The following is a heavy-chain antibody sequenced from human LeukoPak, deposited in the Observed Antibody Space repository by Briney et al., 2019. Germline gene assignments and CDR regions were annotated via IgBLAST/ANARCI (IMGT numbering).Heavy chain of an antibody. J-gene: IGHJ3*02. CDR2: IYPGDSDT. CDR1: GYSFTSYW. Sequence: GESLKISCKGSGYSFTSYWIGWVRPMPGKGLEWMGIIYPGDSDTRYSPSFQGQVTISADKSISTAYLQWSSLKASDTAMYYCARRRGSDSSGYFIPGDAFDIWSQGTMVTVSS. V-gene: IGHV5-51*01. CDR3: ARRRGSDSSGYFIPGDAFDI. D-gene: IGHD3-22*01.